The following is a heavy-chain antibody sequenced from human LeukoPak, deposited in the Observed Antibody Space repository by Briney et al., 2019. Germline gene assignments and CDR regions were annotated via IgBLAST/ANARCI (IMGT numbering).Heavy chain of an antibody. CDR2: ISGSGGST. Sequence: GGSLRLSCAAPGFTFSSYAMSWVRQAPGKGLEWVSAISGSGGSTYYADSVEGRFTISRDNSKNTLYLQMNSLRAEDTAVYYCARRALADYGNNWFDPWGQGTLVTVSS. J-gene: IGHJ5*02. CDR3: ARRALADYGNNWFDP. V-gene: IGHV3-23*01. CDR1: GFTFSSYA. D-gene: IGHD4-17*01.